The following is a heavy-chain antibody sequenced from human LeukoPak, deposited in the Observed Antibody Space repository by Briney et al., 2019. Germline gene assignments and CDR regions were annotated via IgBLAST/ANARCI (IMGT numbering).Heavy chain of an antibody. CDR3: ARGSSYYDSSGYGYFDY. CDR1: GYTFTSYD. D-gene: IGHD3-22*01. J-gene: IGHJ4*02. Sequence: GASVKVSCXASGYTFTSYDINWVRQATGQGLEWMGWMNPNSGNTGYAQKFQGRVTMTRNTSISTAYMELSSLRSEDTAVYYCARGSSYYDSSGYGYFDYWGQGTLVTVSS. V-gene: IGHV1-8*01. CDR2: MNPNSGNT.